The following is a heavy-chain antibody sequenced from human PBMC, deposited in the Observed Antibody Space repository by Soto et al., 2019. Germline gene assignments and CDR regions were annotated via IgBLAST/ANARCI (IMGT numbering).Heavy chain of an antibody. CDR1: GGSVSSSSYY. J-gene: IGHJ4*02. CDR3: ARATYYYDSSGYLPFAYFDY. V-gene: IGHV4-39*01. Sequence: SETLSLTCTVSGGSVSSSSYYWGWIRQPPGKGLEWIGSIYYSGSTYYNPSLKSRVTISVDTSKNQFSLKLSSVTAADTAVYYCARATYYYDSSGYLPFAYFDYWGQGTLVTVSS. CDR2: IYYSGST. D-gene: IGHD3-22*01.